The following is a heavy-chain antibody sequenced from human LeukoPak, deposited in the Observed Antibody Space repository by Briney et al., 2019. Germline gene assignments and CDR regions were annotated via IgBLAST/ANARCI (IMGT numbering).Heavy chain of an antibody. V-gene: IGHV4-61*01. J-gene: IGHJ4*02. CDR3: AREYSGFDY. CDR1: GDPISSYGDYSDY. CDR2: VYYSGST. D-gene: IGHD5-12*01. Sequence: TAETLSLTCTVSGDPISSYGDYSDYKWTWVRQPPGKGLEWIGYVYYSGSTNYNPSLKSRVTISVGTSKNQLSLKLTSVTAADTAIYYCAREYSGFDYWGQGTLVTVSS.